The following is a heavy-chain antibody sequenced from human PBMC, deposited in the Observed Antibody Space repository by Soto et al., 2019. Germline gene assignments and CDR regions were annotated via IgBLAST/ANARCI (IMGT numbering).Heavy chain of an antibody. CDR2: IYYSGST. D-gene: IGHD3-22*01. Sequence: SETLSLTCTVSGGSISSGGYYWIWIRQHPGKGLEWIGYIYYSGSTYYNPSLKSRVTISVDTSKNQFSLKLSSVTAADTAVYYCARVGYYYDSSGSPVFDYWGQGTLVTVSS. V-gene: IGHV4-31*03. CDR3: ARVGYYYDSSGSPVFDY. J-gene: IGHJ4*02. CDR1: GGSISSGGYY.